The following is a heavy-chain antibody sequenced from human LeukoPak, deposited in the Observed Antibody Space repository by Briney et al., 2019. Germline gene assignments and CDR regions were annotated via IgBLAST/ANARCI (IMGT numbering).Heavy chain of an antibody. CDR2: INHSGST. J-gene: IGHJ4*02. D-gene: IGHD3-22*01. CDR1: GGSFSCYY. CDR3: ARGGGITMIVVVTAPFDY. Sequence: SETLSLTCAVYGGSFSCYYWRWIRQPPGKELEWIGEINHSGSTNYNPSLKSRVTITVNTSNNQFSLKLSSVTAADTAVYYCARGGGITMIVVVTAPFDYWGQGTLVTVSS. V-gene: IGHV4-34*01.